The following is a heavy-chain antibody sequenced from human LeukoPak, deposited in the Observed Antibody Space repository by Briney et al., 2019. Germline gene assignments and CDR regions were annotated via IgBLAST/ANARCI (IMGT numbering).Heavy chain of an antibody. CDR1: GGSIGSYY. J-gene: IGHJ5*02. D-gene: IGHD6-19*01. V-gene: IGHV4-59*08. CDR2: IYYSGST. Sequence: SETLSLTCTVSGGSIGSYYWSWIRQPPGKGLEWIGYIYYSGSTNYNPSLKSRVTISVDASKNQFSLKLSSVTAADTAVYYCARVLRSSGSYWFDPWGQGTLVTVSS. CDR3: ARVLRSSGSYWFDP.